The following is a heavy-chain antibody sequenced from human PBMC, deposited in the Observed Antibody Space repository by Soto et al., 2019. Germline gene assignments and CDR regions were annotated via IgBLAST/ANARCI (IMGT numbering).Heavy chain of an antibody. V-gene: IGHV4-39*01. CDR3: AVVSADSGGYYYLSY. CDR1: GGSISSSSYY. Sequence: QLQLQESGPGLVKPPETLSLTCAVSGGSISSSSYYWGWIRQPPGKGLEWIGSIYYSGDTYYNPSLKSRVTISVDTSKNQFSLKLSSVTAADTAVYYCAVVSADSGGYYYLSYWGQGTLVNVSS. J-gene: IGHJ4*02. D-gene: IGHD3-22*01. CDR2: IYYSGDT.